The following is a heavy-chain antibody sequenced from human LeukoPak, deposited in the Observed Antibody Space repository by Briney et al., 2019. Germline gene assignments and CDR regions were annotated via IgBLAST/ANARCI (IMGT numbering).Heavy chain of an antibody. J-gene: IGHJ4*02. Sequence: SETLSLTCAVYGGSFSGYYWSWIRQPPGKGLEWIGEINHSGSTNYNPSLKSRVTISLDTSKNQFSLKLSSVTAADTAAYYCARADYYYDSSGPLDNWGQGTLVTVSS. CDR2: INHSGST. CDR1: GGSFSGYY. CDR3: ARADYYYDSSGPLDN. V-gene: IGHV4-34*01. D-gene: IGHD3-22*01.